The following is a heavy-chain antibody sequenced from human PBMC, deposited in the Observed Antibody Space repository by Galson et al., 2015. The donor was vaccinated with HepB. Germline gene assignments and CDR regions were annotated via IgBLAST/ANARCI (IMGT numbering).Heavy chain of an antibody. V-gene: IGHV1-18*04. CDR1: AHNFTHYT. J-gene: IGHJ6*02. Sequence: SVKVSCKASAHNFTHYTFTWVRQAPGQGLEWMAWINSYTGQTYSAQKVQDRVTLTTDTSTTIAYMELRNLRSDDTATYYCARETRGWTTDVWGQGTTIIVSS. D-gene: IGHD6-19*01. CDR2: INSYTGQT. CDR3: ARETRGWTTDV.